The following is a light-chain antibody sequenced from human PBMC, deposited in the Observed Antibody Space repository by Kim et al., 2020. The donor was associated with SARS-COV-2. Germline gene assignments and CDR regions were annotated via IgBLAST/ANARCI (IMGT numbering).Light chain of an antibody. J-gene: IGLJ3*02. CDR3: ASHAGTNNLWV. CDR2: EVS. V-gene: IGLV2-8*01. Sequence: SVTISCTGTSSDVGGYDLVSWYQQRPGKAPKLMIYEVSRRPSGVPDRFSGSKSGNRASLTVSGLQAEDEADYYCASHAGTNNLWVFGGGTQLTVL. CDR1: SSDVGGYDL.